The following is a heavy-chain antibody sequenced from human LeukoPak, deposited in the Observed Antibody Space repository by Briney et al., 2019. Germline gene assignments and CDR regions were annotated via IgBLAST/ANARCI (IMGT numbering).Heavy chain of an antibody. D-gene: IGHD3-10*01. J-gene: IGHJ4*02. CDR2: ISPNSGGT. V-gene: IGHV1-2*02. CDR3: SVWFGELSH. CDR1: GYTFTDYN. Sequence: SAVNVSCKTSGYTFTDYNIHWVRQAPGQGLEWMGWISPNSGGTNYAQRFQGMVTMTRDTSISTAYMDLSSLKSDDTATYYCSVWFGELSHWGQGTLVTVSS.